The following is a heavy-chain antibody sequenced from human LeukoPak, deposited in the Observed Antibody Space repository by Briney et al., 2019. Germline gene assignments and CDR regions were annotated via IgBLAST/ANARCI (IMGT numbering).Heavy chain of an antibody. Sequence: GGSLRLSCAASGFTFSSYWMSWVRQAPGRGLEGVSAISGSGGSTYYADSVKGRFTISRDNSKNTLCLQMNSLRAEDTAVYYCAKDLINDYGDYVFDYWGQGTLVTVSS. CDR2: ISGSGGST. V-gene: IGHV3-23*01. CDR1: GFTFSSYW. CDR3: AKDLINDYGDYVFDY. J-gene: IGHJ4*02. D-gene: IGHD4-17*01.